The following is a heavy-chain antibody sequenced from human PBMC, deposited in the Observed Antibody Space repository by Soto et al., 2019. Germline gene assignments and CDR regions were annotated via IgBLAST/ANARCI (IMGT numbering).Heavy chain of an antibody. V-gene: IGHV3-30-3*01. J-gene: IGHJ4*01. Sequence: GGSLRLSCAASGFTFSSYAMHWVRQAPGKGLEWVAVISYDGSNKYYADSVKGRFTISRDNSKNTLYLQMNSLRAEDTAVYYCARTLNYGSGSSSFDYWGQGTLVTVSS. CDR2: ISYDGSNK. CDR3: ARTLNYGSGSSSFDY. D-gene: IGHD3-10*01. CDR1: GFTFSSYA.